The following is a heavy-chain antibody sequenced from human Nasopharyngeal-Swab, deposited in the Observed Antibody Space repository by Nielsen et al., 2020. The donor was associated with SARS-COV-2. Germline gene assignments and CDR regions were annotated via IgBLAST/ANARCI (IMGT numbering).Heavy chain of an antibody. CDR2: IYTSGST. Sequence: SETLSLTCTVSGGSISSYYWSWIRQPAGKGLGWIGRIYTSGSTNYNPSLKSRVTMSVDTSKNQFSLKLSSVTAADTAVYYCARVTAMAPGHYFDYWGQGTLVTVSS. V-gene: IGHV4-4*07. J-gene: IGHJ4*02. CDR1: GGSISSYY. D-gene: IGHD5-18*01. CDR3: ARVTAMAPGHYFDY.